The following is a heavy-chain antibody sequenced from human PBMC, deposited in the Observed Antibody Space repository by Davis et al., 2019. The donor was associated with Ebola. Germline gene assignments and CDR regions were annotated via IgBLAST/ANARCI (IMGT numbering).Heavy chain of an antibody. V-gene: IGHV1-18*01. CDR2: ISAYNGNT. CDR3: ARKIGCSGGSCYSPYYYYYGMDV. CDR1: GYTFTSYG. J-gene: IGHJ6*02. Sequence: ASVKVSCKASGYTFTSYGISWVRQAPGQGLEWMGWISAYNGNTNYAQKLQGRVTMTTDTSTSTAYMELRSLRSDDTAVYCCARKIGCSGGSCYSPYYYYYGMDVWGQGTTVTVSS. D-gene: IGHD2-15*01.